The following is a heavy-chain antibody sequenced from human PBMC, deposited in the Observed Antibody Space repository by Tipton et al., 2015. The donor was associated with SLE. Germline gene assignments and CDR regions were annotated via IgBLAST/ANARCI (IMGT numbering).Heavy chain of an antibody. CDR2: INHSGST. J-gene: IGHJ4*02. CDR3: ATFYGSGSSHFDY. CDR1: GGSFSGYY. Sequence: TLSLTCAVYGGSFSGYYWSWIRQPPGKGLEWIGEINHSGSTNYNPSLKSRVTISVDTSKNQFSLKLSSVTAADTAVYYCATFYGSGSSHFDYWGQGTLVTVPS. D-gene: IGHD3-10*01. V-gene: IGHV4-34*01.